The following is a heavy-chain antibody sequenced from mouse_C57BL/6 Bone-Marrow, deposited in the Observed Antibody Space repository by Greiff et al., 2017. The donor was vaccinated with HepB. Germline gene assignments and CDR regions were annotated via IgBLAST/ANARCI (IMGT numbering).Heavy chain of an antibody. CDR1: GYTFTSYW. V-gene: IGHV1-52*01. CDR2: IDPSDSET. Sequence: QVQLQQPGAELVRPGSSVKLSCKASGYTFTSYWMHWVKQRPIQGLEWIGNIDPSDSETHYNQKFKDKATLTVDKSSSTAYMQLSSLTSEDSAVYYCARGGGWLRRFAYGGQGTLVTVSA. J-gene: IGHJ3*01. D-gene: IGHD2-2*01. CDR3: ARGGGWLRRFAY.